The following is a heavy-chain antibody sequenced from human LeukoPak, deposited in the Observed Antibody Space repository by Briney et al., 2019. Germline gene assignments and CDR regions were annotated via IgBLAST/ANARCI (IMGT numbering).Heavy chain of an antibody. Sequence: ASVKVSCKASGSTFTIYGISWVRQAPGQGLEWMGWISAYNGNTKYAQKVQGRVTMTTDTSTSTASMELRSLTSDDTAVYYCARDQGSVAAGTLYYYGMDVWGQGTTVTVSS. V-gene: IGHV1-18*01. CDR1: GSTFTIYG. J-gene: IGHJ6*02. CDR3: ARDQGSVAAGTLYYYGMDV. CDR2: ISAYNGNT. D-gene: IGHD6-13*01.